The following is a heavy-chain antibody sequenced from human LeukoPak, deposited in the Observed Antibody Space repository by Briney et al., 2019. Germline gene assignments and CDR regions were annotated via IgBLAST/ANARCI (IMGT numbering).Heavy chain of an antibody. D-gene: IGHD2-2*01. CDR3: ARDQYQLLGFFDY. Sequence: GGSLRLSCAASGFTFRSYGMHWVRQAPGKGLEWVAVIWYDGSNKYYADSVKGRFTISRDNSKNTLYLQMNSLRAEDTAVYYCARDQYQLLGFFDYWGQGTLVTVSS. V-gene: IGHV3-33*01. CDR2: IWYDGSNK. J-gene: IGHJ4*02. CDR1: GFTFRSYG.